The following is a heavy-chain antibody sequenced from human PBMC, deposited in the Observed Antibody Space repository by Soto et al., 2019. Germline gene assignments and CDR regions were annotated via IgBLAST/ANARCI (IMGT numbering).Heavy chain of an antibody. V-gene: IGHV6-1*01. CDR2: TYFRSKWYN. J-gene: IGHJ5*02. CDR1: GDSVSSNTAS. Sequence: QVQLQQSGPGLVKPSQTLSLTCAISGDSVSSNTASWNWIRQSPSRGLEWLGRTYFRSKWYNDSAVSVKSRIIINPDTSNNQFSLQLNSVTPEDTAVYFCAKGDNLGPKTGYAFDPWGQGIMVTVSS. CDR3: AKGDNLGPKTGYAFDP. D-gene: IGHD5-12*01.